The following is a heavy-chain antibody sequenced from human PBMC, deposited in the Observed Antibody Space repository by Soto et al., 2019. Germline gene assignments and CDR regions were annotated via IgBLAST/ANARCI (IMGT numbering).Heavy chain of an antibody. V-gene: IGHV3-7*01. J-gene: IGHJ5*02. Sequence: GGSLRLSCAASGFTFSSYWMSWVRQAPGKGLEWVANIKQDGSEKYYVDSVKGRFTISRDNAKNSLYLQMNSLRAEDTAVYYIARGPQRGYCSGGSCYYWFDPGGQGPLVTVPS. CDR3: ARGPQRGYCSGGSCYYWFDP. CDR2: IKQDGSEK. D-gene: IGHD2-15*01. CDR1: GFTFSSYW.